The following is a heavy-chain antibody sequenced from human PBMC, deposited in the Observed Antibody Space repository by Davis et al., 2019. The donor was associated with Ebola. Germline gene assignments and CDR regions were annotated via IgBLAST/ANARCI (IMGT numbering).Heavy chain of an antibody. D-gene: IGHD1-26*01. CDR3: VRGSTVGTRLPFEY. Sequence: GESLKISCAASGFTFSTSAFHWVRQAPGKGLEWAAVISYDGKNKNYADSVKGRFTISRDDSKNTLYLEMSSLRPEDTAVYYCVRGSTVGTRLPFEYWGQGTLITVSS. CDR2: ISYDGKNK. J-gene: IGHJ4*02. CDR1: GFTFSTSA. V-gene: IGHV3-30*04.